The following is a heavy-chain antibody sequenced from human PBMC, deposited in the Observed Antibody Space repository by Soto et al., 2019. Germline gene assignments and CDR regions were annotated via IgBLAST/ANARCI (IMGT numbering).Heavy chain of an antibody. V-gene: IGHV3-53*01. J-gene: IGHJ4*02. Sequence: EVQLVESGGGLIQPGGSLRLSCAVSGFTVSNNYMSWVRQAPGKGLEGVSVIYSGGYTAYGDSVKGRFTISRDNSKNTLLSQKNGRGAADRPLYYRARQPGGGGYWGQGTLVTVSS. CDR1: GFTVSNNY. CDR3: ARQPGGGGY. D-gene: IGHD3-10*01. CDR2: IYSGGYT.